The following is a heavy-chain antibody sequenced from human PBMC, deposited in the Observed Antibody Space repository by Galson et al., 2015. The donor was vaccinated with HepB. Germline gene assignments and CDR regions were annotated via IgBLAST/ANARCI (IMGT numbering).Heavy chain of an antibody. Sequence: SVKVSCKASGYTFTSYGISWVRQAPGQGLEWMGWISAYNGITNYAQKLQGRVTMTTDTSTSTAYMELRSLRSDDTAVYYCARAVGDSGYDRHPGGGWFDPWGQGTLVTVSS. CDR3: ARAVGDSGYDRHPGGGWFDP. CDR2: ISAYNGIT. D-gene: IGHD5-12*01. J-gene: IGHJ5*02. V-gene: IGHV1-18*01. CDR1: GYTFTSYG.